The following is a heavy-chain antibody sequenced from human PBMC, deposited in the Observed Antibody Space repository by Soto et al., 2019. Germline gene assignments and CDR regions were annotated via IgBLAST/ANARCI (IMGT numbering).Heavy chain of an antibody. Sequence: ASVKVSCKASGGTFSSYTISWVRQAPGQGLEWMGRIIPILGIANYAQKFQGRVTITRDTSTSTVYMELSSLRSEDTAVYYCGRDHCSSTSCGGFDPWGQGTLVTVSS. D-gene: IGHD2-2*01. CDR2: IIPILGIA. CDR1: GGTFSSYT. V-gene: IGHV1-69*04. J-gene: IGHJ5*02. CDR3: GRDHCSSTSCGGFDP.